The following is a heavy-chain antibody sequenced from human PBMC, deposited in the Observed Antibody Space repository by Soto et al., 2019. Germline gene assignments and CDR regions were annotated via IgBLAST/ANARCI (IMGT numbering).Heavy chain of an antibody. J-gene: IGHJ6*02. CDR2: IYYSGST. V-gene: IGHV4-59*01. D-gene: IGHD3-10*01. CDR1: GGSISSYY. CDR3: ARERRVYGSGAGYYYYGMDV. Sequence: SETLSLTCTVSGGSISSYYWSWIRQPPGKGLEWIGYIYYSGSTNYNPSLKSRVTISVDTSKNQFSLKLSSVTAADTAVYYCARERRVYGSGAGYYYYGMDVWGQGTTVTVSS.